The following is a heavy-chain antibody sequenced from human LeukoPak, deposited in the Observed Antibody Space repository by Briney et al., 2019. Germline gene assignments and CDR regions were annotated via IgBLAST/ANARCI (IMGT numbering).Heavy chain of an antibody. V-gene: IGHV3-30*01. Sequence: PGGSLRLSCAASGFTFSSYAMHWVRQAPGKGREWVAVISYDGSNKYYADSVKGRFTISRDNSKNTLYLQMNSLRAEDTAVYYCARRGGPYYYGSGSYRRSHYYYMDVWGKGTTVTVSS. CDR2: ISYDGSNK. D-gene: IGHD3-10*01. CDR3: ARRGGPYYYGSGSYRRSHYYYMDV. CDR1: GFTFSSYA. J-gene: IGHJ6*03.